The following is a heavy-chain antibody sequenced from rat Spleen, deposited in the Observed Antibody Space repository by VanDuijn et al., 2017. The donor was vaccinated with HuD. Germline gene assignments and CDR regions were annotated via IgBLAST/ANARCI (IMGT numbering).Heavy chain of an antibody. Sequence: EVQLVESGGGLVQPGRSLKLSCVASGFTFNNYWMTWIRQAPGKGLEWVASITNTGGSTYYPDSVKGRFTISRDDAKSTLYLQMDSLRSEDTATYYCAKSTTVVTPFDYWGQGVMVTVSS. D-gene: IGHD1-1*01. CDR1: GFTFNNYW. CDR3: AKSTTVVTPFDY. J-gene: IGHJ2*01. CDR2: ITNTGGST. V-gene: IGHV5-31*01.